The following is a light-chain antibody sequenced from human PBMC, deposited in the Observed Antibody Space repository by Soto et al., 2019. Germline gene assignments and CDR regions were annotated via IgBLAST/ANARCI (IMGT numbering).Light chain of an antibody. CDR1: SSNIGNNF. CDR2: RSN. CDR3: AAWDDSLTGHFV. J-gene: IGLJ1*01. V-gene: IGLV1-47*01. Sequence: QSVLTQAPSASGAPGQRVAISCSGSSSNIGNNFVYWYQQLPGTAPKLLIYRSNQRRSGVPDRFSGSKSGTSASLAISGLRSDDEADYYCAAWDDSLTGHFVFGAGTKVTVL.